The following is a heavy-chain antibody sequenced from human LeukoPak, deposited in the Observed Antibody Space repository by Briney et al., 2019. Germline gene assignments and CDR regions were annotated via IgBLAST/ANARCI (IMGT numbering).Heavy chain of an antibody. Sequence: GGSLRLSCAASGFTFSSYAMSWVRQAPGKGLEWVAVISYDGSNKYYADSVKGRFTISRDNSKNSLYLQMNSLRAEDTAVYYCARDNWSGIGFYFDYWDQGTLVTVSS. J-gene: IGHJ4*02. CDR3: ARDNWSGIGFYFDY. D-gene: IGHD6-13*01. V-gene: IGHV3-30*04. CDR1: GFTFSSYA. CDR2: ISYDGSNK.